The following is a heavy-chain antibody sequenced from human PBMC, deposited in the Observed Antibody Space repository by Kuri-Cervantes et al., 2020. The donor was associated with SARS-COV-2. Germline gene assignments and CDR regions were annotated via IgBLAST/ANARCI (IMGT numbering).Heavy chain of an antibody. CDR3: ARDHGLGVTDFDY. CDR1: GFSYSSYS. Sequence: GRSLRLSCAASGFSYSSYSMNWVRQAPGKGLEWVSYISGSSSTKYYADSVKGRFTISRDNAKNSPYLQMNSMGDEDTAVYYCARDHGLGVTDFDYWGQGTPVTVSS. J-gene: IGHJ4*02. D-gene: IGHD1-26*01. V-gene: IGHV3-48*02. CDR2: ISGSSSTK.